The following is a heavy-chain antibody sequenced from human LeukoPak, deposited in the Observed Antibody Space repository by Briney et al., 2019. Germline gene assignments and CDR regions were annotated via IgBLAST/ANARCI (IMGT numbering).Heavy chain of an antibody. J-gene: IGHJ4*02. CDR3: ARSREDVYYPSLRGTEYYFDY. D-gene: IGHD3-10*01. CDR1: GFTFSSYA. V-gene: IGHV3-30*01. CDR2: ISYDGSNK. Sequence: GGSLRLSCAASGFTFSSYAMHWVRQAPGKGLEWVAVISYDGSNKYYADSVKGLFTISRDNSKNTLYLQMNSLRAEDTAVYYCARSREDVYYPSLRGTEYYFDYWGQGTLVTVSS.